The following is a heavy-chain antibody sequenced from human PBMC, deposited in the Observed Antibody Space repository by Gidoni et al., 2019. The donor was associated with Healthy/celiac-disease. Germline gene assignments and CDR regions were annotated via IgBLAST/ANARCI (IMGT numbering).Heavy chain of an antibody. CDR2: MNPNSGNT. CDR1: GYTFHSYD. V-gene: IGHV1-8*01. D-gene: IGHD1-26*01. CDR3: ARGPGIVGATLPAPGP. Sequence: QVQLVQSGAEVKKPGASVKVSCKASGYTFHSYDINWVRQATGQGLEWMGWMNPNSGNTGYAQKFQGRVTMTRNTSISTAYMELSSLRSEDTAVYYCARGPGIVGATLPAPGPWGQGTLVTVSS. J-gene: IGHJ5*02.